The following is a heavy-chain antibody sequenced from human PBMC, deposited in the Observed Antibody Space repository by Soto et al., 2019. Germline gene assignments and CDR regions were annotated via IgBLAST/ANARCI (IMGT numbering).Heavy chain of an antibody. V-gene: IGHV4-34*01. CDR2: INHSGST. CDR3: ARTFWSGYYSSSEFDY. D-gene: IGHD3-3*01. J-gene: IGHJ4*02. CDR1: GGSFSGYY. Sequence: KPSETLSLTCAVYGGSFSGYYWSWIRQPPGKGLEWIGEINHSGSTNYNPSLKSRVTISVDTSKNQFSLKLSSVTAADTAVYYCARTFWSGYYSSSEFDYWGQGTLVTVSS.